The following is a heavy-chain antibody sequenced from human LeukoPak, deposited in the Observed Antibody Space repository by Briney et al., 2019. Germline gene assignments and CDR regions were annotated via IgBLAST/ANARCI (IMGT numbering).Heavy chain of an antibody. Sequence: PSETLSPTCTVSGDSISRYYWSWIRQPAGKGLEWIGRIYNGGIITYNPSLKSRVTMSIDTSKNQFSLKLTSVTAADTAVYYCARGNNWFDPWGQGTLVTVSS. J-gene: IGHJ5*02. CDR2: IYNGGII. V-gene: IGHV4-4*07. CDR3: ARGNNWFDP. CDR1: GDSISRYY.